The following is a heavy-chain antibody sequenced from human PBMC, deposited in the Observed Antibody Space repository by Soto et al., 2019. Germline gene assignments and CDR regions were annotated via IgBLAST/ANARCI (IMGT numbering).Heavy chain of an antibody. J-gene: IGHJ4*02. V-gene: IGHV3-9*01. CDR3: AKDSVFSSGWDFDF. Sequence: GGSLRLSCSASGFTFENYAMHWVRQAPGKGLEWVAGISWESGRVGYADSVKGRFTTSRDNAKNSLYLQMNRLISEDTALYFCAKDSVFSSGWDFDFWGQGTLVTVSS. CDR2: ISWESGRV. CDR1: GFTFENYA. D-gene: IGHD6-19*01.